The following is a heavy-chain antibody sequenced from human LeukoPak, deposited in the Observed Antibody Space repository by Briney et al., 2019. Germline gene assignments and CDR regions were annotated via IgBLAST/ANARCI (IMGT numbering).Heavy chain of an antibody. CDR3: ARTWFGESHNWFDP. V-gene: IGHV3-53*01. CDR1: GFTFSNAW. D-gene: IGHD3-10*01. J-gene: IGHJ5*02. CDR2: IYSGGST. Sequence: GGSLRLSCAASGFTFSNAWMSWVRQAPGKGLEWVSVIYSGGSTYYADSVKGRFTISRDNSKNTLYLQMNSLRAEDTAVYYCARTWFGESHNWFDPWGQGTLVTVSS.